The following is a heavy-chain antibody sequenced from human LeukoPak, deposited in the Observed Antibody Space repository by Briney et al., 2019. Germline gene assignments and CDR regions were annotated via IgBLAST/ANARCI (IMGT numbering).Heavy chain of an antibody. CDR3: AKSGCSSTSCYSILSGWLDP. D-gene: IGHD2-2*02. CDR1: GFTFSNYA. J-gene: IGHJ5*02. CDR2: ISASGGST. V-gene: IGHV3-23*01. Sequence: PGGSLRLSCAASGFTFSNYAMSWVRQAPGKGLEWVSAISASGGSTFYADSVRGRFTISRDNSKNTLCLQMNSLRAEDTAVYFCAKSGCSSTSCYSILSGWLDPWGQGTLVTVSS.